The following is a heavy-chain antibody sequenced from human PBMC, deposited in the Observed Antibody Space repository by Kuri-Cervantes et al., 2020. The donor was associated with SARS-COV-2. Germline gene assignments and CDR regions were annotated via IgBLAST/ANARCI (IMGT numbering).Heavy chain of an antibody. CDR1: GYTFTSYY. J-gene: IGHJ6*03. D-gene: IGHD4-11*01. CDR2: INPSGGST. Sequence: ASVKVSCKASGYTFTSYYMHWVRQAPGQGLEWMGIINPSGGSTSYAQKFQGRVTMTRDTSTSTVYMELSSLRSEDTAVYYCARERTTVTTWGLLNDLYYYYYYMDVWSKGTTVTVSS. V-gene: IGHV1-46*01. CDR3: ARERTTVTTWGLLNDLYYYYYYMDV.